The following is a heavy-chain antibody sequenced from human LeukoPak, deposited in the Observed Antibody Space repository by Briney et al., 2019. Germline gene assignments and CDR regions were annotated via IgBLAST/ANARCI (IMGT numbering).Heavy chain of an antibody. CDR1: GFTFSSYG. V-gene: IGHV3-33*01. J-gene: IGHJ6*02. D-gene: IGHD3-3*01. CDR3: ARDPIYDFWSGYYTDYGMDV. Sequence: GGSLRLSCAASGFTFSSYGMHWVRQAPGKGLEWVAVIWYDGSNKYYADSVKGRFTISRDNSKNTLYLQMNSLRAEDTAVYYCARDPIYDFWSGYYTDYGMDVWGQGTTVTVSS. CDR2: IWYDGSNK.